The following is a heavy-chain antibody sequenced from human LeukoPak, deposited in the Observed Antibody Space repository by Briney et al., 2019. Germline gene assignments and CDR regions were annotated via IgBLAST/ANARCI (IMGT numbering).Heavy chain of an antibody. CDR1: GFTFSSYG. D-gene: IGHD2-2*01. V-gene: IGHV3-23*01. CDR3: AKDIVVVPAAKGDAFDI. J-gene: IGHJ3*02. CDR2: ISGSGGST. Sequence: GGTLRLSCAASGFTFSSYGMNWVRQAPGKGLEWVSAISGSGGSTYYADSVKGRFTISRDNSKNTLYLQMNSLRAEDTAVYYCAKDIVVVPAAKGDAFDIWGQGTMVTVSS.